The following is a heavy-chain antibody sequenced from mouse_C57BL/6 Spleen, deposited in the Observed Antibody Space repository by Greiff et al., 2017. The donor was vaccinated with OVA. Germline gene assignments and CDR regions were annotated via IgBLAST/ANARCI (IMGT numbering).Heavy chain of an antibody. V-gene: IGHV1-50*01. Sequence: QVQLQQPGAELVKPGASVKLSCKASGYTFTSYWMQWVKQRPGQGLEWIGEIDPSDSYTNYNQKFKGKATLTVDTSSSTAYMQLSSLTSEDSAVYYCARSGTGFDYWGQGTLVTVSA. CDR2: IDPSDSYT. CDR3: ARSGTGFDY. CDR1: GYTFTSYW. J-gene: IGHJ3*01. D-gene: IGHD4-1*01.